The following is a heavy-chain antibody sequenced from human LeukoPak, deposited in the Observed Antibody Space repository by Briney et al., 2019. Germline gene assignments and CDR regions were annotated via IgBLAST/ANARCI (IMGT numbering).Heavy chain of an antibody. CDR1: GGSIISHY. V-gene: IGHV4-59*11. Sequence: PSETLSPTCTVPGGSIISHYWSWIRQPPGKGLEWIGYIYYSGSTNYNPPLKSRVTISVDTSKNQFSLKLCSVTAADTAVYYCAREAWFDPWGQGTLVTVSS. CDR3: AREAWFDP. J-gene: IGHJ5*02. CDR2: IYYSGST.